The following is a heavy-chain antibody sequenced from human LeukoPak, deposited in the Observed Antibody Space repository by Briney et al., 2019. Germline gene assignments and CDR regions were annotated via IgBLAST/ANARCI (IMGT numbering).Heavy chain of an antibody. J-gene: IGHJ3*02. CDR2: ISGSGGSS. CDR3: AKLWGRSFTGAVLI. D-gene: IGHD3-16*01. Sequence: PGGSLRLTFAASGITLSNYAKRWVRQAPGRGLEWVSAISGSGGSSYYADSVKGRFTITRDNSKDTLYLQMNSLRAEDTALYYCAKLWGRSFTGAVLICGQGTMFTVSS. CDR1: GITLSNYA. V-gene: IGHV3-23*01.